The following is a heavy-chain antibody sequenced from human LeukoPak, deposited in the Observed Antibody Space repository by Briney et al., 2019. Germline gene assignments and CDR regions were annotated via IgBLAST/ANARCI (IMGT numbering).Heavy chain of an antibody. D-gene: IGHD6-13*01. V-gene: IGHV3-7*01. CDR2: IKQDGSEK. CDR1: GFTFSSCW. CDR3: ARKLARHAFDY. Sequence: GGSLRLSCAASGFTFSSCWMSWVRQAPGMGLEWVANIKQDGSEKYYVDSVKGRFTISRDNAKNSLYLQMNSLRAEDTAVYYCARKLARHAFDYWGQGTLVTVSS. J-gene: IGHJ4*02.